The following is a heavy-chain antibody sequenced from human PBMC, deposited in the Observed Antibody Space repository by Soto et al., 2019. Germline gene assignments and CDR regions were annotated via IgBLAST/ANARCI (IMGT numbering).Heavy chain of an antibody. D-gene: IGHD2-2*02. CDR3: ARDLSVPAAIFLRRNWFDP. CDR1: GYTFTSYG. V-gene: IGHV1-18*04. CDR2: ISAYNGNT. J-gene: IGHJ5*02. Sequence: ASVKVSCKASGYTFTSYGISWVRQAPGQGLEWMGWISAYNGNTNYAQKLQGRVTMTTDTSTSTAYMELRSLRSDDTAVYYCARDLSVPAAIFLRRNWFDPWGQGTLVTVS.